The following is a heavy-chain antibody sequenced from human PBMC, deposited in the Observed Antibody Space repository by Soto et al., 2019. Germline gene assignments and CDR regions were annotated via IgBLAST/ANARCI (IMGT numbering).Heavy chain of an antibody. V-gene: IGHV4-59*01. D-gene: IGHD1-26*01. CDR2: IDKSGGN. CDR3: ARESPSSGWFPH. J-gene: IGHJ5*02. Sequence: PSETLSLTCTFSGGSISTYFWSWIRQPPGKGLEWIGYIDKSGGNNYNPSLKSRVTISVDTSRNQFSLKLSSVTAADTAVYFCARESPSSGWFPHWGQGTLVTVSS. CDR1: GGSISTYF.